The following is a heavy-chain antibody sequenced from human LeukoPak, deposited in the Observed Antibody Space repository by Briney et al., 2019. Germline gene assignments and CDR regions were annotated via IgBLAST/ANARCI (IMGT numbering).Heavy chain of an antibody. CDR3: ASTIVTTVYPPGWYFDL. Sequence: PRGSLRLSSAPSLFIFRSYNMNCVRHAPGKGLEWVSSISSRSRDVYYADSVKGRFTISRDNTKSSLFLQMDSLRAEDTAVYYCASTIVTTVYPPGWYFDLWGRGTQVTVSS. CDR1: LFIFRSYN. J-gene: IGHJ2*01. CDR2: ISSRSRDV. V-gene: IGHV3-21*06. D-gene: IGHD4-17*01.